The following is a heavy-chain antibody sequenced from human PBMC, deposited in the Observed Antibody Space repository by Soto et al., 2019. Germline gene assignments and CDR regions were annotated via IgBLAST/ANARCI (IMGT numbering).Heavy chain of an antibody. Sequence: SVPLRVTCSVAGDSVSSGSHYWSWIRQSPGKGLEGIGFIYYSGSTNYNPSLKSRVTMSLDTSKNQFSLKLRSVTAADTAVCYCARYAGSSWFDYWGQGTLVTVSS. CDR2: IYYSGST. J-gene: IGHJ4*02. CDR1: GDSVSSGSHY. V-gene: IGHV4-61*01. CDR3: ARYAGSSWFDY. D-gene: IGHD6-13*01.